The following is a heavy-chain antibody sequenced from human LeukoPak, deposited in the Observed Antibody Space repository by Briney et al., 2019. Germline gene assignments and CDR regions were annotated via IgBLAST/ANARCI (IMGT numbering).Heavy chain of an antibody. J-gene: IGHJ4*02. Sequence: GSLRLSCAASGFTFSSYTMNWVRQAPGKGLEWVSSISSSSNYIYYADSVKGRFTISRDNAKNSLYLQMNSLRAEDTAVYYCARGTGAFDYWGQGTLVTVSS. D-gene: IGHD4/OR15-4a*01. CDR2: ISSSSNYI. V-gene: IGHV3-21*01. CDR1: GFTFSSYT. CDR3: ARGTGAFDY.